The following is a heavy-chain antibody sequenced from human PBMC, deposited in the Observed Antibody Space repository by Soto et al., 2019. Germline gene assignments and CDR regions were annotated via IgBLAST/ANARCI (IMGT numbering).Heavy chain of an antibody. V-gene: IGHV4-59*01. CDR1: GGSISSYY. D-gene: IGHD6-19*01. Sequence: SETLSLTCTVSGGSISSYYWSWIRQPPGKGLEWIGYIYYSGSTNYNPSLKSRVTISVDTSKNQFSLKLSSMTAADTAVYYCARFSGIAVAGYFDYWGQGTLVTVS. J-gene: IGHJ4*02. CDR2: IYYSGST. CDR3: ARFSGIAVAGYFDY.